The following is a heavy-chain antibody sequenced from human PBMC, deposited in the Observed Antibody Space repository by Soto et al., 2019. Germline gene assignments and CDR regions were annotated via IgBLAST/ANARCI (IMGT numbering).Heavy chain of an antibody. D-gene: IGHD3-10*01. CDR2: ISAYNGNT. J-gene: IGHJ3*02. CDR1: GYTFTSYG. V-gene: IGHV1-18*01. CDR3: ARAPLKATGRGAFDI. Sequence: ASVKVSCKASGYTFTSYGISWVRQAPGQGLEWMGWISAYNGNTNYAQKLQGRVTMTRNTSISTAYMELSSLRSEDTAVYYCARAPLKATGRGAFDIWGQGTMVTVSS.